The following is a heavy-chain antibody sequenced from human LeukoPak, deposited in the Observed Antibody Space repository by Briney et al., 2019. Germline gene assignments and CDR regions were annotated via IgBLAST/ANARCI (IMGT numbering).Heavy chain of an antibody. CDR2: IYYSGST. CDR3: ARDVSSY. J-gene: IGHJ4*02. CDR1: GGSISSSSYY. D-gene: IGHD6-6*01. Sequence: SETLFLTCTVSGGSISSSSYYWGWIRQPPGKGLEWIGSIYYSGSTYYNPSLKSRVTISVDTSKNQFSLKLSSVTAADTAVYYCARDVSSYWGQGTLVTVSS. V-gene: IGHV4-39*07.